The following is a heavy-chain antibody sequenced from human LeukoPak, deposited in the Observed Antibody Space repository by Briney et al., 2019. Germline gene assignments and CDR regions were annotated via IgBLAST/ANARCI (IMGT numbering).Heavy chain of an antibody. CDR2: IYSGGST. J-gene: IGHJ4*02. CDR3: AKDSNGGNGVFDY. CDR1: GFTVSSNY. Sequence: GGSLRLSCAASGFTVSSNYMSWVRQAPGKGLEWVSVIYSGGSTYYADSVKGRFTISRDNSKNTLYLQMNSLRAEDTAVYYCAKDSNGGNGVFDYWGQGTLVTVSS. D-gene: IGHD4-23*01. V-gene: IGHV3-66*01.